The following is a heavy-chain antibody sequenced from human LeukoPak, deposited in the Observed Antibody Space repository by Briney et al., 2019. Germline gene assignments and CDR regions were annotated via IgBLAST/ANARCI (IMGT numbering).Heavy chain of an antibody. CDR3: AKDIGYCSGGSCYSALFDY. CDR1: GFTFDDYA. CDR2: ISWNSGSI. D-gene: IGHD2-15*01. J-gene: IGHJ4*02. V-gene: IGHV3-9*01. Sequence: GGSLRLSCAASGFTFDDYAMHWVRQAPGKGLEWVSGISWNSGSIGYADSVKGRFTISRDNAKNSLYLQMNSLRAEDTALYYCAKDIGYCSGGSCYSALFDYWGQGTLVTVSS.